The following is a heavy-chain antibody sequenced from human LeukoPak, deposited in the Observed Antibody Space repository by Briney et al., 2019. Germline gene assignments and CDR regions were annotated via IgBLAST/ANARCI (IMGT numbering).Heavy chain of an antibody. CDR1: GGSISSYY. V-gene: IGHV4-59*01. J-gene: IGHJ4*02. D-gene: IGHD1-1*01. CDR2: IHYSGTT. Sequence: SGTLSLTCAVSGGSISSYYWSWIRQSPGKGLEWIGYIHYSGTTNYNPSLKSRVTMLLDTSKNQFSLRLTSVTAADTAVYYCARVGDWNDLVYWGQGTLVTVSS. CDR3: ARVGDWNDLVY.